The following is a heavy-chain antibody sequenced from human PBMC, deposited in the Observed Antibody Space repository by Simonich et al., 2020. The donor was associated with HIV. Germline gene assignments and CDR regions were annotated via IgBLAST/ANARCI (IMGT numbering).Heavy chain of an antibody. CDR1: GFAFVDYA. CDR2: ISWKRGSI. J-gene: IGHJ3*02. CDR3: AKDTSYGFDAFDI. Sequence: VQLVGSGGGLVQLGRSLGLACAASGFAFVDYASHWVRQVPGEGPGWVSGISWKRGSIGHADSVKGRCTISRDNAKNSLYLQMNSLRAEDMALYYCAKDTSYGFDAFDIWGQGTMVTVSS. V-gene: IGHV3-9*03. D-gene: IGHD4-17*01.